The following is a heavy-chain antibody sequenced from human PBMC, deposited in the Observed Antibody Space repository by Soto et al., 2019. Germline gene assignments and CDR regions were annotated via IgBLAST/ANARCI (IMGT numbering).Heavy chain of an antibody. CDR2: INHSGST. D-gene: IGHD3-10*01. CDR1: GGSFSGYY. J-gene: IGHJ6*02. Sequence: SETLSLTCAVYGGSFSGYYWSWIRQPPGKGLEWIGEINHSGSTNYNPSLKSRVTISVDTSKNQFSLKLSSVTAADTAVYYCARGPGITMVRGYYYYGMDVWGQGTTVT. CDR3: ARGPGITMVRGYYYYGMDV. V-gene: IGHV4-34*01.